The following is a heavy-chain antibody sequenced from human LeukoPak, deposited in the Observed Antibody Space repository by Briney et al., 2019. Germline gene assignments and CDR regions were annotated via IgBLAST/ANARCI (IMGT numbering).Heavy chain of an antibody. J-gene: IGHJ5*02. CDR1: GYSLSSGFY. CDR3: ATSVVLRGFDP. CDR2: IYYSGST. V-gene: IGHV4-38-2*02. D-gene: IGHD3-3*01. Sequence: SETLSLTCTVSGYSLSSGFYWGWIRQPPGKGLEWIATIYYSGSTYYNPSLKSRVTISVDTSKNQFSLKPSSVTAADTAVYYCATSVVLRGFDPWGQGTLVTVSS.